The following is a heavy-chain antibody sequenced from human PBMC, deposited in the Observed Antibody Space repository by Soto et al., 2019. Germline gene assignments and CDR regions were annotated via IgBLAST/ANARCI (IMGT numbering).Heavy chain of an antibody. CDR3: ARERGIAAAGTVSWFDP. Sequence: VGSLRLSCAASGFTFSSYEMNWVRQAPGKGLEWVSYISSSGSTIYYADSVKGRFTISRDNAKNSLYLQMNSLRAEDTAVYYCARERGIAAAGTVSWFDPWGQGTLVTVSS. CDR2: ISSSGSTI. J-gene: IGHJ5*02. V-gene: IGHV3-48*03. CDR1: GFTFSSYE. D-gene: IGHD6-13*01.